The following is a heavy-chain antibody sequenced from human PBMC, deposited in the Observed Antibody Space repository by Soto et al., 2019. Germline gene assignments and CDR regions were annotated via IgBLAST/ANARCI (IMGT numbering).Heavy chain of an antibody. J-gene: IGHJ4*02. V-gene: IGHV4-30-4*01. CDR2: IFYSGST. Sequence: SETLSLTCTVSGASISSGAYYWSWIRQPPGKGLEWIGYIFYSGSTDYNPSLKSRVTISVDTSKNQFSLNLSSVTAADTAVDYCVTLGYWGQGTLVTVS. D-gene: IGHD2-21*02. CDR3: VTLGY. CDR1: GASISSGAYY.